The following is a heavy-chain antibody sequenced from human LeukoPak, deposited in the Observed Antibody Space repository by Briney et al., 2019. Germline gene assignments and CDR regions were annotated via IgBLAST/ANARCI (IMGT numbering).Heavy chain of an antibody. Sequence: SETLSLTCTVSGGFISSYYWSWIRQPPGKGLEWIGYIYYSGSTNYNPSLKGRVTISVDTSKNQLSLKLSSVTAADTAVYYCARDRSGSPGDYGMDVWGQGTTVTVSS. CDR3: ARDRSGSPGDYGMDV. CDR2: IYYSGST. CDR1: GGFISSYY. D-gene: IGHD1-26*01. J-gene: IGHJ6*02. V-gene: IGHV4-59*01.